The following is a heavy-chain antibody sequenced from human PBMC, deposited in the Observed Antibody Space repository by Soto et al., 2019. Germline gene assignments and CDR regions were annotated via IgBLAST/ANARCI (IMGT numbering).Heavy chain of an antibody. CDR3: ARGLEYTGMDV. D-gene: IGHD3-3*01. CDR2: IYHSGST. J-gene: IGHJ6*02. V-gene: IGHV4-38-2*01. Sequence: NPSETLSLTCAVSGYSISSGYYWGWIRQPPGKGLDWIGTIYHSGSTYYNPSLMSRVTISIDTSKNHFSLKLTSVTAADTAMYYCARGLEYTGMDVWGQGTTVTVSS. CDR1: GYSISSGYY.